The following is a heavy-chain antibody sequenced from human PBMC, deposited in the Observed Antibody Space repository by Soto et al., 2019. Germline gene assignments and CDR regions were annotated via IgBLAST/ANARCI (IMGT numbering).Heavy chain of an antibody. V-gene: IGHV3-9*01. Sequence: EVQLVESGGGLVQPGWSLRLSCAASGFTFDDYAMHWVRQAPGEGLEWVSGISWDSGETGYAESVKGRFAFSRDNAKTSLYLQMDSLRGDDTAIYYCEKLGCSRPTCYLYNNMHVWGKGGTVAASS. J-gene: IGHJ6*03. CDR1: GFTFDDYA. CDR2: ISWDSGET. CDR3: EKLGCSRPTCYLYNNMHV. D-gene: IGHD2-2*01.